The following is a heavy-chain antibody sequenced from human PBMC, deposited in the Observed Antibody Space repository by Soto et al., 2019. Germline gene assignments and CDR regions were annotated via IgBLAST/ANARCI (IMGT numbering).Heavy chain of an antibody. CDR1: RGTFRSYA. CDR2: IIPIFGTA. D-gene: IGHD1-26*01. V-gene: IGHV1-69*06. Sequence: SVKVSCKASRGTFRSYAIRWVRQASGQGLEWMGGIIPIFGTAHYAQKFQGSVTITADKSTSTAYMELSSLRSKDPAVHYRARTGTGEPRPHYYNYGPDVSGQPSTVIVSS. CDR3: ARTGTGEPRPHYYNYGPDV. J-gene: IGHJ6*02.